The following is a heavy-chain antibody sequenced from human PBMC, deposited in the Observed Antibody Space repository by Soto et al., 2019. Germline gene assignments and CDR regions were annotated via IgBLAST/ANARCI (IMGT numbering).Heavy chain of an antibody. Sequence: GGSLRLSCAASGFTFSSYSMNWVRQAPGKGLEWVSSISSSSSYIYYADSVKGRFTISRDNAKNSLYLQMNSLRAEDTAVYYCARGRCTNGVCYTGYYYYYMDVWGKGTTVTVSS. CDR1: GFTFSSYS. J-gene: IGHJ6*03. D-gene: IGHD2-8*01. CDR3: ARGRCTNGVCYTGYYYYYMDV. CDR2: ISSSSSYI. V-gene: IGHV3-21*01.